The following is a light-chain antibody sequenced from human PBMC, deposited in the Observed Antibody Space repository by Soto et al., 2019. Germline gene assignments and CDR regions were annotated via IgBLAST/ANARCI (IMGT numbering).Light chain of an antibody. J-gene: IGKJ3*01. CDR3: QQYNNWPQT. CDR2: GAS. Sequence: DIIMTQSPATLSVSPGERATLSCRASQSVASNLAWYQQKVGQAPRLLIYGASTRATGIPAGFSGSGSGTEFTLTISSLQSEDFAVYYCQQYNNWPQTFGPGTKVDIK. CDR1: QSVASN. V-gene: IGKV3-15*01.